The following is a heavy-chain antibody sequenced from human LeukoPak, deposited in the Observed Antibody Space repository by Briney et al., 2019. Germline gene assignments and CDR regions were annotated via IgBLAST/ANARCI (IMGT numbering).Heavy chain of an antibody. V-gene: IGHV4-34*01. D-gene: IGHD3-10*01. CDR1: GGSFSGYY. CDR3: ARLFPTYYYGSGSYYRRSPFYYYYMDV. J-gene: IGHJ6*03. Sequence: SETLSLTCAVYGGSFSGYYWSWIRQPPGKGLEWIGEINHSGSTNYNPSLKSRVTISVDTSKNQFSLKLSSVTAADTAVYYCARLFPTYYYGSGSYYRRSPFYYYYMDVWGKGTTVTISS. CDR2: INHSGST.